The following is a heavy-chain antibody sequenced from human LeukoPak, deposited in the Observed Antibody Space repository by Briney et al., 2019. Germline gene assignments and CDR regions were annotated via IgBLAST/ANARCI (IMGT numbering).Heavy chain of an antibody. Sequence: GGSLRLSCAASRFTFSNYPMHWVRQAPGKGLEWVSRISGSGDKTHYADSVRGRCTISRDNSKNMLYLQMSSLRAEDTSIYYCEKERVSIEVEAPAPYGMDVWGQGTTVTVSS. V-gene: IGHV3-23*01. CDR3: EKERVSIEVEAPAPYGMDV. CDR1: RFTFSNYP. D-gene: IGHD6-6*01. J-gene: IGHJ6*02. CDR2: ISGSGDKT.